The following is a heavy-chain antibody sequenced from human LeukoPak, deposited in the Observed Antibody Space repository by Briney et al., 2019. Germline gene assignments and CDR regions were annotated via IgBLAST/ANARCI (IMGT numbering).Heavy chain of an antibody. D-gene: IGHD3-22*01. CDR3: ARVMEDYYDSSGYFDY. J-gene: IGHJ4*02. CDR2: IYTSGST. Sequence: KSSETLSLTCAVYGGSFSGYYWNWIRQPAGKGLEWIGRIYTSGSTNYNPSLKSRVTISLDTSKNQFSLKLSSVTAADTAVYYCARVMEDYYDSSGYFDYWGQGTLVTVSS. V-gene: IGHV4-59*10. CDR1: GGSFSGYY.